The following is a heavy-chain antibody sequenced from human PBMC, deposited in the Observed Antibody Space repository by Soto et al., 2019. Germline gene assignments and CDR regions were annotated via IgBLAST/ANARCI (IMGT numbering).Heavy chain of an antibody. CDR1: GGSISSSSYY. J-gene: IGHJ6*02. V-gene: IGHV4-39*01. Sequence: SETLFLTCTVSGGSISSSSYYWGWIRQPPGKGLEWIGSIYYSGSTYYNPSLKSRVTISVDTSKNQFSLKLSSVTAADTAVYYCARQEGSSGWYDYYYYYGMDVWGQGTTVTVSS. CDR3: ARQEGSSGWYDYYYYYGMDV. CDR2: IYYSGST. D-gene: IGHD6-19*01.